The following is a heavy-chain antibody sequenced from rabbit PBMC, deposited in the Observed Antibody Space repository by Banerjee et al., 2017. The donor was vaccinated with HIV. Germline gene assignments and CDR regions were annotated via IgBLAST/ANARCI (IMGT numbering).Heavy chain of an antibody. J-gene: IGHJ6*01. CDR1: GFSLSSNY. V-gene: IGHV1S40*01. D-gene: IGHD8-1*01. Sequence: QSLEESGGDLVKPGASLTLTCTASGFSLSSNYMCWVRQAPGKGLEWIGCIYAGSGDSTYYANWAKGRFTISRTSSTTLTLQMTSLTAADTATYFCARGSSVGSTYYDGMDLWGPGTLVTVS. CDR2: IYAGSGDST. CDR3: ARGSSVGSTYYDGMDL.